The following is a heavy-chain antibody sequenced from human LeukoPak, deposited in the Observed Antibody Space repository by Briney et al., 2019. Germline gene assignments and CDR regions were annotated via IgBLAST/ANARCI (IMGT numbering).Heavy chain of an antibody. CDR1: GYSISSGYY. Sequence: SETLSLTCTVSGYSISSGYYWGWIRQPPGKGLEWIGSIYHSGSTYYNPSLKSRVTISVDTSKNQFSLKLSSVTAADTAVYHCARGPFYGDYDYWGQGTLVTVSS. CDR2: IYHSGST. CDR3: ARGPFYGDYDY. D-gene: IGHD4-17*01. J-gene: IGHJ4*02. V-gene: IGHV4-38-2*02.